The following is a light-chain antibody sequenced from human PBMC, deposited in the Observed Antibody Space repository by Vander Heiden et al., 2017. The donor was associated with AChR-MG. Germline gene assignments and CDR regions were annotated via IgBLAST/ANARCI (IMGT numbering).Light chain of an antibody. V-gene: IGKV4-1*01. CDR1: QSVLYSSNNKNY. CDR2: WAS. J-gene: IGKJ1*01. CDR3: QQYYSTPPT. Sequence: DIVMTQSPDSLAVSLGERATINCKYSQSVLYSSNNKNYLAWYQQKPGQPPKLLIYWASTRDSGVPDRFSGSGSGTDFTLTISSLQAEDVAVYYCQQYYSTPPTFGQGTKVEIK.